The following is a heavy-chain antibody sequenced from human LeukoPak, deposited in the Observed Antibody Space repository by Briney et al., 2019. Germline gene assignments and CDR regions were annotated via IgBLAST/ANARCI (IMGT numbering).Heavy chain of an antibody. CDR3: ATPEPARPIDY. Sequence: SETLSLTCTVSGGSISSYYWGWIRQPPGKGMEWIGSIYYSGSTYYNPSLKSRVTISVDTSKNQFSLKLSSVTAADTAVYYCATPEPARPIDYWGQGTLVTVSS. CDR1: GGSISSYY. CDR2: IYYSGST. J-gene: IGHJ4*02. D-gene: IGHD6-6*01. V-gene: IGHV4-39*01.